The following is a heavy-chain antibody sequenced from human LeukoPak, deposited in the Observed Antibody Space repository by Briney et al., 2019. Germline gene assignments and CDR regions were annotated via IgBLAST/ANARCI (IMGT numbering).Heavy chain of an antibody. V-gene: IGHV3-30*04. Sequence: GGSLRLSCAASGFTLSSYAMHWVRQAPGKGLEWVAVISYDGSNKYYADSVKGRFTISRDNSKNTLYLQMNSLRAEDTAVYYCAREDCSGGSCYSDLNAFDIWGQGTMVTVSS. CDR2: ISYDGSNK. CDR1: GFTLSSYA. CDR3: AREDCSGGSCYSDLNAFDI. D-gene: IGHD2-15*01. J-gene: IGHJ3*02.